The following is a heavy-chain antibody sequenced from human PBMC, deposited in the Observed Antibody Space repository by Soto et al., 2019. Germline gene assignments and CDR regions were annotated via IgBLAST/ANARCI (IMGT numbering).Heavy chain of an antibody. CDR1: GGSVSSGSYY. CDR3: ARREGDYYDSSGYYIGFDP. CDR2: IYYSGST. Sequence: QVQLQESGPGLVKPSETLSLTCTVSGGSVSSGSYYWSWIRQPPGKGLEWIGYIYYSGSTYYNPSLKSRGTISVDTSKNPFSLKLSSVAAADTAVYSCARREGDYYDSSGYYIGFDPWGQGTLVTVSS. V-gene: IGHV4-61*01. J-gene: IGHJ5*02. D-gene: IGHD3-22*01.